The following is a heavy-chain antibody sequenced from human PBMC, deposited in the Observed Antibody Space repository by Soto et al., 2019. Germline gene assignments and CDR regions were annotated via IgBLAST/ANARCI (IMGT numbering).Heavy chain of an antibody. V-gene: IGHV5-10-1*01. CDR2: IDPSDSYT. CDR3: ARQSTRYYYYAMDV. J-gene: IGHJ6*02. D-gene: IGHD2-8*01. CDR1: GYSFTSYW. Sequence: GKSLKISCKGSGYSFTSYWLSWVRQMPGKGLEWMGRIDPSDSYTNYSPSYQGHVTISADKSISTAYLQWSSLKASDTAMYYCARQSTRYYYYAMDVWGQGTTVTVSS.